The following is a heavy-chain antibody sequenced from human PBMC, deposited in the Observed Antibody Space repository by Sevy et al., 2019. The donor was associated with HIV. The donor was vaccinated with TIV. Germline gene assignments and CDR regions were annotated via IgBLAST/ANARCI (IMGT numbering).Heavy chain of an antibody. CDR2: IYSSDRT. CDR1: GFTVSDNH. Sequence: GGSLRLSCAASGFTVSDNHMNWVRQAPGKGLEWVSVIYSSDRTDYADSVKGRFTVSRENSKNTLYLQMNSLRAEDTAVYYGARDRVTYYYDSSGYYTSGYGMDVWGQGTTVTVSS. J-gene: IGHJ6*02. CDR3: ARDRVTYYYDSSGYYTSGYGMDV. D-gene: IGHD3-22*01. V-gene: IGHV3-53*01.